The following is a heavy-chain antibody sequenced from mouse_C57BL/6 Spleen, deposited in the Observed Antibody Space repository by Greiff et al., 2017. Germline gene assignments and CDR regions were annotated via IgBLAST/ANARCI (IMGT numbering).Heavy chain of an antibody. CDR3: ARWDYDGFAY. CDR1: GYSITSGYD. CDR2: ISYSGST. J-gene: IGHJ3*01. D-gene: IGHD2-4*01. Sequence: EVQLVESGPGMVKPSQSLSLTCTVTGYSITSGYDWHWIRHFPGNKLEWMGYISYSGSTNYNPSLKSRISITHDTSKNHFFLKLNSVTTEDTATYYCARWDYDGFAYWGQGTLVTVSA. V-gene: IGHV3-1*01.